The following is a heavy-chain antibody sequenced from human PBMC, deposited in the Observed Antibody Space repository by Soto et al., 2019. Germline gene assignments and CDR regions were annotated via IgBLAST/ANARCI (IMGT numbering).Heavy chain of an antibody. J-gene: IGHJ6*02. CDR3: ARDRVTTNYHYYGMDV. V-gene: IGHV1-46*01. CDR1: GYTFTSYY. Sequence: GSSVKVSCRASGYTFTSYYMHWVRQAPGQGLEWMGIINPSGGSTSYAQKFQGRVTMTRDTSTSTVYMQLSSLRSEDTAVYYCARDRVTTNYHYYGMDVWGQGTTVTVSS. CDR2: INPSGGST. D-gene: IGHD4-4*01.